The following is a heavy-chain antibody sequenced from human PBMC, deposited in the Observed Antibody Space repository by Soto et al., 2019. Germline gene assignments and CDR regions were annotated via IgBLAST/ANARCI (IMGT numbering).Heavy chain of an antibody. CDR1: GYTFTSYG. CDR2: ISAYNGNT. D-gene: IGHD2-15*01. CDR3: AKQGCGGSCYRYYYYGMDV. V-gene: IGHV1-18*04. Sequence: ASVKVSCKASGYTFTSYGISWVRQAPGQGLEWMGWISAYNGNTNYAQKLQGRVTMTTDTSTSTAYTELRSLRSDDTAVYYCAKQGCGGSCYRYYYYGMDVWGQGTTATVSS. J-gene: IGHJ6*02.